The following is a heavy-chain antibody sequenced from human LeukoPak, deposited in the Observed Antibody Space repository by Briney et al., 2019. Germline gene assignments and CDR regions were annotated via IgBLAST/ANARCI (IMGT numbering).Heavy chain of an antibody. CDR2: IYSGGST. J-gene: IGHJ4*02. D-gene: IGHD3-22*01. CDR3: ARGQEDYDSSGYYLSTYYFDY. CDR1: GFTVSSNY. V-gene: IGHV3-66*01. Sequence: PGGSLRLSCAASGFTVSSNYMSWVRQAPGKGLEWVAVIYSGGSTYYADSVKGRFTISRDNSKNTLYLQMNSLRAEDTAVYYCARGQEDYDSSGYYLSTYYFDYWGQGTLVTVSS.